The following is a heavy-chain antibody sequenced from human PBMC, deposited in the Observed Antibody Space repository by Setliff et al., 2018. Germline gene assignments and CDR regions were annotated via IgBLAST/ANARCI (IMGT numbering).Heavy chain of an antibody. CDR3: ASAEVVVAP. J-gene: IGHJ4*02. V-gene: IGHV3-23*01. CDR1: GFTFSYFS. Sequence: GGSLRLSCAGSGFTFSYFSMSWVRQVPGKGLEWVSSIFYNGASPSYADSVKGRVTITRDTSASTVYMELSSLRYEDTAVYYCASAEVVVAPWGQGTLVTVSS. CDR2: IFYNGASP. D-gene: IGHD2-15*01.